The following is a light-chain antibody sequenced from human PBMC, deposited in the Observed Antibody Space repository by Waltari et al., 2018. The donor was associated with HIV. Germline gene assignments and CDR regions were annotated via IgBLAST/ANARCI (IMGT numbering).Light chain of an antibody. J-gene: IGLJ3*02. V-gene: IGLV1-51*01. CDR1: SSKFGNDF. CDR2: GKD. CDR3: GTWDTSLGAGV. Sequence: QSVLTQPPSVSAAPGQKVTISCSGSSSKFGNDFVSWYQHLPGAAPKPLIYGKDKRPSGMSDRFSGSKSGPPATLGITGRQTGDETDYYCGTWDTSLGAGVCGGGTKLTVL.